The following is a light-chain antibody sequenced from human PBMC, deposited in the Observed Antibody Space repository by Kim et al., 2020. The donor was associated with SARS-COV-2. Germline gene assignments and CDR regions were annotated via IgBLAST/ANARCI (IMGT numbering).Light chain of an antibody. J-gene: IGKJ4*01. CDR2: DAS. CDR3: QLSAGYHP. CDR1: QDISNY. Sequence: LSAAVGDRVTSTCQASQDISNYLNWYQQKPGKAPKLLIYDASNLETGVPSRFSGSGSGTDFTVTISSLQPEDIATYYCQLSAGYHPFGGGTKLEI. V-gene: IGKV1-33*01.